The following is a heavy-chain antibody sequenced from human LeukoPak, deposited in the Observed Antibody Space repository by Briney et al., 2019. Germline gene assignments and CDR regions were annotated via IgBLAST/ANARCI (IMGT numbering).Heavy chain of an antibody. Sequence: QPGGSLRLSCAASGFTFGSYGMSWVRQAPGKGLEWVSSISASGDSTYHADSVKGRFTISRDNSKNTLYLQMNSLRAEDTAVYYCARGVGSGSRLRAGDYWGQGTLVTVSS. J-gene: IGHJ4*02. D-gene: IGHD1-26*01. CDR3: ARGVGSGSRLRAGDY. V-gene: IGHV3-23*01. CDR2: ISASGDST. CDR1: GFTFGSYG.